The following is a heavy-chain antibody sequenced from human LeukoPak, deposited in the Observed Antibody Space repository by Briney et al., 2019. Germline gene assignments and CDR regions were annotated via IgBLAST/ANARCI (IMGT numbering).Heavy chain of an antibody. J-gene: IGHJ6*02. CDR3: ARPNDSGWPLGVMDV. Sequence: ASVKVSCTASGYTFTSYAISWVRQAPGQGLEWMGWISAYNGNTNYAQKFQGRVTMTTDASTTTAYMELRSLRSDDTAVYYCARPNDSGWPLGVMDVWGQGTTVTVSS. CDR2: ISAYNGNT. D-gene: IGHD6-19*01. V-gene: IGHV1-18*01. CDR1: GYTFTSYA.